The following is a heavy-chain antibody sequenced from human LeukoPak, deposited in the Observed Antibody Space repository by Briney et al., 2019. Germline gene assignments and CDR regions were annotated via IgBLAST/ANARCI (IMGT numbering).Heavy chain of an antibody. D-gene: IGHD2-2*01. Sequence: SVKVSCKASGGTFSSYAISWVRQAPGQGLEWMGGIIPIFGTANYAQKFQGRVTITADKSTSTAYMELSSLRSEDTAVHYCARDRGSQIISSTSWSLGYWGQGTLVTVSS. CDR1: GGTFSSYA. CDR2: IIPIFGTA. V-gene: IGHV1-69*06. CDR3: ARDRGSQIISSTSWSLGY. J-gene: IGHJ4*02.